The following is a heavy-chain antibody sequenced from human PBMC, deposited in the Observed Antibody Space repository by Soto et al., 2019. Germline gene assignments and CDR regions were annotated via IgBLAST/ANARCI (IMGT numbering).Heavy chain of an antibody. D-gene: IGHD3-10*01. Sequence: GASVKVSCKASGGTFSSYAISWVRQAPGQGLEWMGGIIPIFGTANYAQKFQGRVTITADESTSTAYMELSSLRSEDTAVYYCARDEALYYYGSGSYGMDVWGQGTTVTVSS. J-gene: IGHJ6*02. CDR1: GGTFSSYA. CDR3: ARDEALYYYGSGSYGMDV. CDR2: IIPIFGTA. V-gene: IGHV1-69*13.